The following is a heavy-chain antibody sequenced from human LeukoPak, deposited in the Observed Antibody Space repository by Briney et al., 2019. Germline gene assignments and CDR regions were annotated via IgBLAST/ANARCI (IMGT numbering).Heavy chain of an antibody. Sequence: GRSLRLSCAASGFTFDDYAIHWVRQAPGKGLEWVANIKQDGSEKYYVDSVKGRFTISRDNAKNSLYLQMNSLRAEDTAVYYCASGQQLGYWGQGTLVTVSS. J-gene: IGHJ4*02. CDR3: ASGQQLGY. V-gene: IGHV3-7*01. CDR2: IKQDGSEK. CDR1: GFTFDDYA. D-gene: IGHD6-6*01.